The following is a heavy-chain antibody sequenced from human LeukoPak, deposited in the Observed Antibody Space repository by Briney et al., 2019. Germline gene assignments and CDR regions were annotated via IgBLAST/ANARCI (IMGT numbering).Heavy chain of an antibody. Sequence: SETLSLTCAVYGGSFSGYYWSWIRQPPGKGLEWIGEINHSGSTNYNPSLKSRFTISVDTSKNQFSLKLSSVTAADTAVYYCARGRRGKFWSGYRRYYYYMDVWGKGTTVTVSS. CDR3: ARGRRGKFWSGYRRYYYYMDV. CDR2: INHSGST. J-gene: IGHJ6*03. CDR1: GGSFSGYY. V-gene: IGHV4-34*01. D-gene: IGHD3-3*01.